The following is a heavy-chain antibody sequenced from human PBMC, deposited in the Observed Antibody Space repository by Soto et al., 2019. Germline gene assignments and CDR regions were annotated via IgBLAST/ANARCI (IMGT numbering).Heavy chain of an antibody. CDR2: IVVGSGNT. Sequence: SVKVSCKASGFTFTSSAVQWVRQARGQRLEWIGWIVVGSGNTNYAQKFQERVTITRDMSTSTAYMELSSLRSEDTAVYYCAAGCSAQDYYSYGMDVWCPGLMVTLAS. J-gene: IGHJ6*02. D-gene: IGHD3-10*02. V-gene: IGHV1-58*01. CDR1: GFTFTSSA. CDR3: AAGCSAQDYYSYGMDV.